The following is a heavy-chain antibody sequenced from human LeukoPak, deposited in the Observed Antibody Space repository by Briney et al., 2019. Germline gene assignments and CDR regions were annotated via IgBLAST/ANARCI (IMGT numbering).Heavy chain of an antibody. CDR3: ARDYSSGWYPDY. CDR2: ISSSSSYI. V-gene: IGHV3-21*01. D-gene: IGHD6-19*01. CDR1: GFTFSSYS. J-gene: IGHJ4*02. Sequence: GRSLRLSCAASGFTFSSYSMNWVRQAPGKGLEWVSSISSSSSYIYYADSVKGRFTISRDNAKNSLYLQMNSLRAEDTAVYYCARDYSSGWYPDYWGQGTLVTVSS.